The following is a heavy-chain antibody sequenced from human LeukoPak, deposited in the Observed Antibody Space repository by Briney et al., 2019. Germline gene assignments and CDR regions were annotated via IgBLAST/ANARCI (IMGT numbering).Heavy chain of an antibody. V-gene: IGHV1-8*01. D-gene: IGHD4-17*01. J-gene: IGHJ4*02. CDR2: MNPNSGNT. CDR1: GYTFTSYD. Sequence: RASVKVSCKASGYTFTSYDINWVRQATGQGLEWMGWMNPNSGNTGYAQKFQGRVTMTRNTSISTAYMELSSLRSEDTAVYYCARGVTVTTKVDYWGQGTLVTVSS. CDR3: ARGVTVTTKVDY.